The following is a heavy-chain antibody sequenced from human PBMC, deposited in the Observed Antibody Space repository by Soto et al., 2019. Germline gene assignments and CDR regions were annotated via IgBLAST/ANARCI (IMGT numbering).Heavy chain of an antibody. CDR1: GDSVSSDITS. D-gene: IGHD3-10*01. CDR3: ARGNALDV. Sequence: QGQLQQSGPGPVKPSQTLSLTCAISGDSVSSDITSWNWIRQSPSRGLEWLGRTYYRSKWFRDYAASVKSRITINPDTSKNQFSLELNSMTPEDTAVYYCARGNALDVWGQGTVVTVSS. V-gene: IGHV6-1*01. CDR2: TYYRSKWFR. J-gene: IGHJ3*01.